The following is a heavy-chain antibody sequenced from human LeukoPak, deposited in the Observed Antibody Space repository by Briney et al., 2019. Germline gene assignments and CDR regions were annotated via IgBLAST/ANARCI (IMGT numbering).Heavy chain of an antibody. CDR2: IYYSGST. J-gene: IGHJ4*02. CDR3: ARVGTNPRDGYRADY. CDR1: GGSISSSSYY. Sequence: TSSETLSLTCTVSGGSISSSSYYWGWIRQPPGKGLEWIGSIYYSGSTYYNPSLKSRVTISVDTSKNQFSLKLSSVTAADTAVYYCARVGTNPRDGYRADYWGQGTLVTVSS. V-gene: IGHV4-39*07. D-gene: IGHD5-24*01.